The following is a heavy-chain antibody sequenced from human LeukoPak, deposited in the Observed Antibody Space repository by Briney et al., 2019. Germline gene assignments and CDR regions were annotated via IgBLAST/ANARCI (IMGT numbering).Heavy chain of an antibody. CDR2: ISGSGAKT. D-gene: IGHD3-10*01. CDR1: GFTFSTYA. J-gene: IGHJ3*02. Sequence: GGSLRLSCAASGFTFSTYAMNWVRQAPGKGLEWVSAISGSGAKTYYADFVKGRFTISRDNSKNTLYLQMNSLRAEDTAVYYCAKPYGNFGPDAFDIWGQGTMVTVSS. V-gene: IGHV3-23*01. CDR3: AKPYGNFGPDAFDI.